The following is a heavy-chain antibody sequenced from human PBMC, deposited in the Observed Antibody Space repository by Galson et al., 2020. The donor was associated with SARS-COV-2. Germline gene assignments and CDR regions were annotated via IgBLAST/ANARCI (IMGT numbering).Heavy chain of an antibody. D-gene: IGHD3-22*01. J-gene: IGHJ4*02. V-gene: IGHV3-43D*04. CDR2: ISWDGGST. CDR1: GFTFDDYA. CDR3: AKASYSSGYLFDD. Sequence: GESLKISCTASGFTFDDYAMHWVRQAPGKGLEWVSLISWDGGSTYYADSVKGRFTISRDNSKNSLYLQMNSLRAEDTALYYCAKASYSSGYLFDDGGQGSLVTVSS.